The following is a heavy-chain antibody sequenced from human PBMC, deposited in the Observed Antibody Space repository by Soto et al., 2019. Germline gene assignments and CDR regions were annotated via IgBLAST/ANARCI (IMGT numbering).Heavy chain of an antibody. V-gene: IGHV4-34*01. CDR3: ARGVKWMVRGVITPPDYYYGMDV. D-gene: IGHD3-10*01. CDR1: GGSFSGYY. J-gene: IGHJ6*02. Sequence: SETLSLTCAVYGGSFSGYYWSWIRQPPGKGLEWIGEINHSGSTNYNPSLKSRVTISVDTSKNQFSLKLSSVTAADTAVYYCARGVKWMVRGVITPPDYYYGMDVWGQGTTVTVSS. CDR2: INHSGST.